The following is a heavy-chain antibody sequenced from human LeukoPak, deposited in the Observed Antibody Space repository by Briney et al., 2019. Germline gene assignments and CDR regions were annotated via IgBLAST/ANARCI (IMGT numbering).Heavy chain of an antibody. CDR2: IKEDGSEK. CDR3: AKGVRGTYGGGTFDI. Sequence: QPGGSLRLSCAASGFTFSSHWMNWVRQAPGKGLEWVANIKEDGSEKYYVDSVKGRFTISRDNAKNSLCLQMNSLRAEDTAVYYCAKGVRGTYGGGTFDIWGQGTMVTVSS. J-gene: IGHJ3*02. D-gene: IGHD1-26*01. CDR1: GFTFSSHW. V-gene: IGHV3-7*05.